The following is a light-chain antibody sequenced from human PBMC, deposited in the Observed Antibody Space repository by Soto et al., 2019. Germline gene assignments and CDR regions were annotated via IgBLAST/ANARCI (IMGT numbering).Light chain of an antibody. CDR3: SSITTNSPVI. J-gene: IGLJ1*01. Sequence: QSALTQPASLSGSPGQSITISCTGTSSDIGGYYYVSWFQQHPGKAPKLMISEVNNRPSGVSNRFSGSKSGNTASLTISGLHVEDEAEYFCSSITTNSPVIFGGGTKLTVL. V-gene: IGLV2-14*01. CDR2: EVN. CDR1: SSDIGGYYY.